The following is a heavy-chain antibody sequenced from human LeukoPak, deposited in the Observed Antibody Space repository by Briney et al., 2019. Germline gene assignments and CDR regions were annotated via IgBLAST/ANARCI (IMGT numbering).Heavy chain of an antibody. V-gene: IGHV3-23*01. CDR2: ISKTGST. J-gene: IGHJ4*02. CDR1: GFTFSSYA. D-gene: IGHD5/OR15-5a*01. Sequence: GGSLRLSCAASGFTFSSYATSWVRQAPGKGLEWVSAISKTGSTYYADSVKARFTISRDNSKNTLYLQMNSLTAEDTAVYYCAKGNLRGPPPNIDFWGQGTLVTVSS. CDR3: AKGNLRGPPPNIDF.